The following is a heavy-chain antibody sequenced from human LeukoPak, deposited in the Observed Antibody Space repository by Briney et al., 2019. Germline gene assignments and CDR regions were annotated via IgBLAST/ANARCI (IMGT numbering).Heavy chain of an antibody. CDR3: ASGGGGHCSGGSCFYYFDY. D-gene: IGHD2-15*01. J-gene: IGHJ4*02. CDR2: IIPIFGTA. CDR1: GGTFSSYA. Sequence: SVKVSCKASGGTFSSYAISWVRQAPGQGLEWMGGIIPIFGTANYAQKFQGRVTITADESTSTAYMELGSLGAEDTAVYYCASGGGGHCSGGSCFYYFDYWGQGTLVTVSS. V-gene: IGHV1-69*13.